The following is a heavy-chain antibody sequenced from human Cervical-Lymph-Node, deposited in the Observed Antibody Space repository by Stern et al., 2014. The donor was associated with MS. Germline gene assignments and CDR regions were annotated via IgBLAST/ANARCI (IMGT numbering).Heavy chain of an antibody. Sequence: QINLKESGPTLVRPTQTLTLTCTFSGFSFSTDGVSVGWIRQPPGKDPEWLALIYWDGNTRYSPSLKSRLTITKDTSRDQVVLTMTNVDRVDTATYYCAHLGDYVDFWGQGVLVTVSS. CDR3: AHLGDYVDF. J-gene: IGHJ4*02. D-gene: IGHD4-17*01. CDR1: GFSFSTDGVS. V-gene: IGHV2-5*02. CDR2: IYWDGNT.